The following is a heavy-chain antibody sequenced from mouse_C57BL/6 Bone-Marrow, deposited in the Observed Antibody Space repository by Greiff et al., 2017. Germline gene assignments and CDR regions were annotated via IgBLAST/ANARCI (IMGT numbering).Heavy chain of an antibody. Sequence: EVQLQESVAELVRPGASVKLSCTASGFNIKNTYMHWVKQRPEQGLEWIGMIDPANGNTKYAPKFQGKATITADTSSNTAYLQLSSLTSEGTAIYYCVIYYDYDWYFDVWGTGTTVTVSS. D-gene: IGHD2-4*01. V-gene: IGHV14-3*01. CDR1: GFNIKNTY. CDR3: VIYYDYDWYFDV. CDR2: IDPANGNT. J-gene: IGHJ1*03.